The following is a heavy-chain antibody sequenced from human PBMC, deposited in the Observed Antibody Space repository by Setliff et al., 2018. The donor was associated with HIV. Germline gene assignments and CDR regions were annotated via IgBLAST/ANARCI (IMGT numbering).Heavy chain of an antibody. V-gene: IGHV1-3*01. CDR1: GYTFTDYS. CDR3: ARKGYFDF. CDR2: ISGANGNT. J-gene: IGHJ4*02. Sequence: ASVKVSCKASGYTFTDYSIHWVRQAPGQSLEWMGWISGANGNTKFSQKFQDRVTFSRDISSGTAYMGLSSLRSEDTAVHYCARKGYFDFWGQGTLVTVSS.